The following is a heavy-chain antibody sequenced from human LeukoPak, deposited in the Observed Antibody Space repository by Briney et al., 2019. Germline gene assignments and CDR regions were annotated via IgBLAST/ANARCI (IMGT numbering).Heavy chain of an antibody. J-gene: IGHJ4*02. CDR3: ARVSRFYDQSSGWYPYIDY. CDR1: GFTFSNYG. V-gene: IGHV3-21*01. Sequence: GGSLRLSCAASGFTFSNYGMSWVRQAPGKGLEWVSSISSSSSYIYYADSVKGRFTISRDNAKNSLYLQMNSLRAEDTAVYYCARVSRFYDQSSGWYPYIDYWGQGTLVTVSS. D-gene: IGHD6-19*01. CDR2: ISSSSSYI.